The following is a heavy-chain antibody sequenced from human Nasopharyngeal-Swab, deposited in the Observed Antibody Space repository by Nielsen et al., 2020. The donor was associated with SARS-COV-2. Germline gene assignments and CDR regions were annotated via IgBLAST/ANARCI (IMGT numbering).Heavy chain of an antibody. CDR1: GYTFTSDG. CDR2: IRAYNGNT. D-gene: IGHD3-22*01. J-gene: IGHJ6*02. Sequence: ASVKVSCKASGYTFTSDGISWVRQAPGQGLEWMGWIRAYNGNTNYAQKLQGRVTMTTDTSTSTAYMELRSLRSDDTAVYYCAREPYYYYDSSGYYHTFGMDVWGQGTTVTASS. V-gene: IGHV1-18*01. CDR3: AREPYYYYDSSGYYHTFGMDV.